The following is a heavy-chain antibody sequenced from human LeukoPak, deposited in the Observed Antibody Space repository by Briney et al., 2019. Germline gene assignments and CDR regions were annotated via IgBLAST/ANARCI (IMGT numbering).Heavy chain of an antibody. D-gene: IGHD3-22*01. J-gene: IGHJ4*02. V-gene: IGHV1-46*01. CDR3: ARGRGVHDSHTYDYFDY. CDR2: INPAGGST. CDR1: GYTFIRYY. Sequence: ASVKVSCKASGYTFIRYYMHWVRQAPGQGLEWMGIINPAGGSTTYAQKFQGSRLTLTRDTSTSTVYMELSSLRSEDTAVYYCARGRGVHDSHTYDYFDYWGQGSLVTVSS.